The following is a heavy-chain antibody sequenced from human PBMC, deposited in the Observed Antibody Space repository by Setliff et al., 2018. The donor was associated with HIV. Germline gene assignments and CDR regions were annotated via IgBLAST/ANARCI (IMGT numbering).Heavy chain of an antibody. Sequence: SETLSLTCSVSGDAISSYHWAWIRQPPGKGLEWIGYIHYSGSTNYNPSLKSRVTISLDTSKNQFSLKLSSVTAADTAVYYCARGVYYYYDSDAYWYWFDPWGQGTLVTVSS. D-gene: IGHD3-22*01. V-gene: IGHV4-59*01. CDR1: GDAISSYH. CDR3: ARGVYYYYDSDAYWYWFDP. CDR2: IHYSGST. J-gene: IGHJ5*02.